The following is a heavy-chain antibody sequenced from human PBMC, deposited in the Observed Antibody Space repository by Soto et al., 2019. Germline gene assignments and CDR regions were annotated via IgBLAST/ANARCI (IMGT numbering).Heavy chain of an antibody. V-gene: IGHV3-30*18. CDR1: GFTFSSYG. Sequence: QVQLVESGGGVVQPGRSLRLSCAASGFTFSSYGMHWVRQAPGKGLEWVAVISYDGSNKYYADSVKGRFTISRDNSKNQLYLQMNSLRAEETAVYYCAKDRPTHGDYAPLDYWGQGTLVTVCS. CDR3: AKDRPTHGDYAPLDY. D-gene: IGHD4-17*01. J-gene: IGHJ4*02. CDR2: ISYDGSNK.